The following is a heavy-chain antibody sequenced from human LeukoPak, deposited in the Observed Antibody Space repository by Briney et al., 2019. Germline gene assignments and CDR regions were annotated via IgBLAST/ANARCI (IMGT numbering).Heavy chain of an antibody. CDR3: AKESYHLVIVGATRVDY. V-gene: IGHV3-23*01. CDR2: ISFSGDNS. D-gene: IGHD1-26*01. CDR1: GFNFRDAA. J-gene: IGHJ4*02. Sequence: PGGSLRLSCAASGFNFRDAAMTWVRQAPGKGLEWVSLISFSGDNSYYADSVKGRFTISRDNSKNTLSLQMNSLRAEDTAVYYCAKESYHLVIVGATRVDYWGQGTLVTVSS.